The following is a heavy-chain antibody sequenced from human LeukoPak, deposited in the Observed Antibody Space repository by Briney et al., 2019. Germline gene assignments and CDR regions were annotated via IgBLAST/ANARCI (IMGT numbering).Heavy chain of an antibody. Sequence: GESLKISCKGSGYSFTSYWIGWVRQMPGKGLEWMGIIYPGDSDTRYSPSFQGQVTISADKSISTAYLQWSSLKASDTAMYYCARHTYSHRLVPERWFDPWGQGTLVTVSS. J-gene: IGHJ5*02. CDR2: IYPGDSDT. D-gene: IGHD6-19*01. CDR3: ARHTYSHRLVPERWFDP. V-gene: IGHV5-51*01. CDR1: GYSFTSYW.